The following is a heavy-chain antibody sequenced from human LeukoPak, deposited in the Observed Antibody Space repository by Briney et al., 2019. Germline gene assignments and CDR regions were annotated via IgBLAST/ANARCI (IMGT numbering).Heavy chain of an antibody. CDR1: GFIFINAW. Sequence: GGSLRLSCAASGFIFINAWMSWVRQAPGKGLEWVSRIKSKTDGGTTDYAAPVKGRFTISRDDSKNTLYLQMNSLKTEDTAVYYCARDRGGYSSTWPYFDYWGQGTLVTVSS. V-gene: IGHV3-15*01. J-gene: IGHJ4*02. CDR2: IKSKTDGGTT. CDR3: ARDRGGYSSTWPYFDY. D-gene: IGHD6-13*01.